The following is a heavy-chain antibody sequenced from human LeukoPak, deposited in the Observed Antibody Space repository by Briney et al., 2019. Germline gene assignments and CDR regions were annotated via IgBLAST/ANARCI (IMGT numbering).Heavy chain of an antibody. CDR1: GFTFSNYN. CDR3: AKDIVVVPAALPKGLDY. Sequence: GGSLRLSCAASGFTFSNYNMNWVRQAPGKGLEWVSVIYSGGSTYYADSVKGRFTISRDNAKNTLYLQMNSLRTEDTALYYCAKDIVVVPAALPKGLDYWGQGTLVTVSS. J-gene: IGHJ4*02. D-gene: IGHD2-2*02. V-gene: IGHV3-66*02. CDR2: IYSGGST.